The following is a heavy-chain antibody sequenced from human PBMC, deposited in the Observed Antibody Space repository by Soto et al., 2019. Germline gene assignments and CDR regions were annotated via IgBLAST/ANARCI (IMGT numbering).Heavy chain of an antibody. CDR3: ARDSGGMDV. CDR2: INAGNGNT. J-gene: IGHJ6*02. CDR1: GYTFTSYA. V-gene: IGHV1-3*01. Sequence: ASVKVSCKTSGYTFTSYALHWARQAPGQRLEWMGWINAGNGNTKYSQKFQGRVIITRDTSASTAYMELRSLRSEDTAVYYCARDSGGMDVWGQGTTVTVSS.